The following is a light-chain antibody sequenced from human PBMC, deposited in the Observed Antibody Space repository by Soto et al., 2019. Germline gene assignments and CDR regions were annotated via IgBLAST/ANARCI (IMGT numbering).Light chain of an antibody. Sequence: QSALTQPPSASGSPGQSVTISCTGTSSDVGAYNYVSWYQQYPGKVPKLMIYEVNKRPSGVPDRFSGSKSGNTASLTVSGLQPEDEADYYCSSHAGSINLVFGGGTKLTVL. V-gene: IGLV2-8*01. CDR2: EVN. J-gene: IGLJ2*01. CDR1: SSDVGAYNY. CDR3: SSHAGSINLV.